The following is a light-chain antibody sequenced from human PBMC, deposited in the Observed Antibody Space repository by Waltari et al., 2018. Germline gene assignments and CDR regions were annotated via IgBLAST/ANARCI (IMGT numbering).Light chain of an antibody. Sequence: SYELTQPPSVSVSPGQTASITRSGDKLGDKYASWYQQKSGQSPALVIYQDTKRPSGIPERFSGSNSGNTATLTISGTQALDEADYYCQAWDSSTAVAFGGGTKLTVL. V-gene: IGLV3-1*01. CDR1: KLGDKY. J-gene: IGLJ2*01. CDR3: QAWDSSTAVA. CDR2: QDT.